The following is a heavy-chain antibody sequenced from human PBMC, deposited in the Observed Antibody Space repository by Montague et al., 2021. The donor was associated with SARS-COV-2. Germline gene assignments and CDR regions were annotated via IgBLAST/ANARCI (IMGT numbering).Heavy chain of an antibody. Sequence: SLRLSCAASGFTFSHYAMNWVRQAPGKGLEWVAFVSYDGDNKFYAESVKGRSSISRDKAKNTLNLEVHSLRPDDTAVYYCARGRGPETGYHFDYWGQGTLVTVSS. CDR3: ARGRGPETGYHFDY. J-gene: IGHJ4*02. D-gene: IGHD3-9*01. CDR1: GFTFSHYA. CDR2: VSYDGDNK. V-gene: IGHV3-30-3*01.